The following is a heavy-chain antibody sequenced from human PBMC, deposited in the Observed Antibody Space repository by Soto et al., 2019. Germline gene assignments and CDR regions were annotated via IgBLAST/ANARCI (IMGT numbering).Heavy chain of an antibody. Sequence: GGFLRLSCLASGFSLSNSVMFWSRQAAGVGPECISYLSRRHSAIYSVDSVKGQFTMTRDNAKNSIFLQMNSLTEEYRAVYYCATEGPNGYIPYYIETWGQGVPVTVSS. CDR2: LSRRHSAI. D-gene: IGHD5-12*01. CDR1: GFSLSNSV. J-gene: IGHJ4*02. CDR3: ATEGPNGYIPYYIET. V-gene: IGHV3-48*02.